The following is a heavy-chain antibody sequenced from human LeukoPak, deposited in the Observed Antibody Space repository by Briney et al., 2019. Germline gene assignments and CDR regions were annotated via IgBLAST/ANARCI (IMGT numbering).Heavy chain of an antibody. Sequence: GGSLRLSCAASGFTFSSYAMTWVRQAPGKGLEWVSSINNGGTDTYYADSVKGRFTISRDNAKNSLYLQINSLRAEDTAVYCCARGLTPDYWGQGTLVTVSS. CDR1: GFTFSSYA. CDR3: ARGLTPDY. J-gene: IGHJ4*02. CDR2: INNGGTDT. V-gene: IGHV3-21*01. D-gene: IGHD4/OR15-4a*01.